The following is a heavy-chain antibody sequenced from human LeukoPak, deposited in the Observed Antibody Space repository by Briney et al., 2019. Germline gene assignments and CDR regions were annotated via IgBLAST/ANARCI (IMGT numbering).Heavy chain of an antibody. CDR1: GFTVSSNY. J-gene: IGHJ4*02. V-gene: IGHV3-53*01. CDR2: VYRGGST. D-gene: IGHD6-13*01. Sequence: GGSLRLSCAASGFTVSSNYMHWVRQAPGKGLEWVSVVYRGGSTYYADSVKGRFTISRDNSMNTLYLQMNSLRAEDTAVYYCARPLFQYSSSWYGVDYWGQGTLVTVSS. CDR3: ARPLFQYSSSWYGVDY.